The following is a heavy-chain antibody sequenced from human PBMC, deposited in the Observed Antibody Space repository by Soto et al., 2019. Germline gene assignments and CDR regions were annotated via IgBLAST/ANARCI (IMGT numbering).Heavy chain of an antibody. CDR3: ARGPNWNDGYNWFDP. D-gene: IGHD1-20*01. Sequence: GGSLRLSCAASGFTFSSYSMNWVRQAPGKGLEWVSYISSSSTIYYADSVKGRFTISRDNAKNSLYLQMNSLRAEDTAVYYCARGPNWNDGYNWFDPWGQGTLVTVSS. CDR1: GFTFSSYS. J-gene: IGHJ5*02. V-gene: IGHV3-48*01. CDR2: ISSSSTI.